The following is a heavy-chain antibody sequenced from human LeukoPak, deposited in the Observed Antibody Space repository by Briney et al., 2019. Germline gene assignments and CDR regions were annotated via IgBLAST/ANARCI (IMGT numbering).Heavy chain of an antibody. J-gene: IGHJ3*02. CDR2: IYYSGST. CDR3: ARDQASPGGLAFDI. CDR1: GGSISSSSYY. D-gene: IGHD2-2*01. V-gene: IGHV4-39*07. Sequence: PSETLSLTCTVSGGSISSSSYYWGWIRQPPGKGLEWIGSIYYSGSTYYNPSLKSRVTISVDTSKNQFSLKLSSVTAADTAVYYCARDQASPGGLAFDIWGQGTMVTVSS.